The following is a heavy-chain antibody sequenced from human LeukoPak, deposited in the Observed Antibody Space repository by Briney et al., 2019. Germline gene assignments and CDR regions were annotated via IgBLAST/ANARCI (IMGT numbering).Heavy chain of an antibody. J-gene: IGHJ4*02. V-gene: IGHV4-61*01. CDR2: IYSGST. CDR3: ARDKSPGDY. CDR1: GGSISSSSYY. Sequence: SETLSLTCTVSGGSISSSSYYWGWIRQPPGKGLEWIGYIYSGSTNYNPSLKSRVTISVDTSKNQFSLKLSSVTAADTAVYYCARDKSPGDYWGQGTLVTVSS.